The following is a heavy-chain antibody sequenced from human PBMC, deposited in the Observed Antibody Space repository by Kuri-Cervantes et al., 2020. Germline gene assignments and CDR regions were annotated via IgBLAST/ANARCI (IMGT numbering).Heavy chain of an antibody. CDR2: ILYDGTKQ. D-gene: IGHD2-8*02. J-gene: IGHJ4*02. CDR1: GFTFSSYS. CDR3: ARDLGYCTGGACIPDF. Sequence: GESLKISCAASGFTFSSYSMNWVRQAPGKGLEWVAVILYDGTKQYYADSVRGRFTISRDNSKDTVYLQMNSLRTDDTATYYCARDLGYCTGGACIPDFWGQGTLVTVSS. V-gene: IGHV3-30*03.